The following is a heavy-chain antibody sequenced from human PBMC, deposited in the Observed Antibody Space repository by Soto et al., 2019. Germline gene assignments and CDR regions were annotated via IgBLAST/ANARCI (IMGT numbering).Heavy chain of an antibody. V-gene: IGHV4-4*07. Sequence: QVHLQESGPGLVEPSETLSLTCTVSSDSMSSYYWNWIRQSAEKGLEWIGRISARGTTSYIPSLKGRITLSVDTSKNQFSLNLKFVTAADTAVYFCARDQSGAADLWGQGTVVTVS. CDR2: ISARGTT. J-gene: IGHJ3*01. CDR1: SDSMSSYY. D-gene: IGHD7-27*01. CDR3: ARDQSGAADL.